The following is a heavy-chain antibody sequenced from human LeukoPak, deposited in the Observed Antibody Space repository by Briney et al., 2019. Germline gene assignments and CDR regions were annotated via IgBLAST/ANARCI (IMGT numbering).Heavy chain of an antibody. CDR3: ARDLTTSSTAYFHQ. J-gene: IGHJ1*01. CDR2: ISSSSAYI. CDR1: GFTFSTYS. V-gene: IGHV3-21*01. Sequence: GGSLRLSCAASGFTFSTYSMNWVRQAPRKGLEWVSSISSSSAYIYYTDSVKGRFTISRDNAKNSLYLQMNSLRAEDTAIYYCARDLTTSSTAYFHQWGQGTLVTVSS. D-gene: IGHD6-6*01.